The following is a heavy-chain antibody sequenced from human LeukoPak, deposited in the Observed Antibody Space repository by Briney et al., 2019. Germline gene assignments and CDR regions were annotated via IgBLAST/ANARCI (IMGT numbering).Heavy chain of an antibody. D-gene: IGHD1-26*01. CDR1: GGSISSYY. CDR3: ARGSGRTKYSGLMYYFDY. J-gene: IGHJ4*02. Sequence: SETLSLTCTVSGGSISSYYWSWIRQPARKGLGWIGRIYTSGSTNYNPSLKSRVTMSVDASKNQFSLKLSSVTAADTAVYYCARGSGRTKYSGLMYYFDYWGQGTLVTVSS. V-gene: IGHV4-4*07. CDR2: IYTSGST.